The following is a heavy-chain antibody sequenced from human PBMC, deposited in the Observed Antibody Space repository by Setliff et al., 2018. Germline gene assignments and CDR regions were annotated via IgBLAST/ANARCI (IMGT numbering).Heavy chain of an antibody. CDR2: ISAYNGNT. V-gene: IGHV1-18*01. CDR1: GYTFTSYG. D-gene: IGHD6-13*01. J-gene: IGHJ4*02. CDR3: ATYSSIAAAGSPQYYFDY. Sequence: ASVKVSCKASGYTFTSYGISWVRQAPGQGLEWMGWISAYNGNTNYAQKLQGRVTMTTDTSTSTAYMELRSLRSDDTAVYYCATYSSIAAAGSPQYYFDYWGQGTLVTAPQ.